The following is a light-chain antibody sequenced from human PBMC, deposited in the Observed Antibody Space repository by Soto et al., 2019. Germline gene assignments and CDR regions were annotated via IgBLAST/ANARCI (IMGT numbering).Light chain of an antibody. V-gene: IGLV2-14*03. Sequence: QSALTQPASVSGSPGQSITISCTGTSSGFGSYNFVSWYQHHPGKAPKLMIYDVSNRPSGVSNRFSGSKSGNTASLTISGLPAEDEADYYCCSYISSSTPYVFGTGTKVTVL. CDR2: DVS. CDR3: CSYISSSTPYV. CDR1: SSGFGSYNF. J-gene: IGLJ1*01.